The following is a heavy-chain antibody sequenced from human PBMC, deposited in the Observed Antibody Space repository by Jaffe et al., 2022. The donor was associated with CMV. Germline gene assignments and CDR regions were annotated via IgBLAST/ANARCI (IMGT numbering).Heavy chain of an antibody. J-gene: IGHJ3*02. Sequence: EVQLVESGGGLVQPGRSLRLSCAASGFTFDDYAMHWVRQAPGKGLEWVSGISWNSGSIGYADSVKGRFTISRDNAKNSLYLQMNSLRAEDTALYYCAKVIHLSPSDDAFDIWGQGTMVTVSS. V-gene: IGHV3-9*01. CDR2: ISWNSGSI. CDR3: AKVIHLSPSDDAFDI. CDR1: GFTFDDYA.